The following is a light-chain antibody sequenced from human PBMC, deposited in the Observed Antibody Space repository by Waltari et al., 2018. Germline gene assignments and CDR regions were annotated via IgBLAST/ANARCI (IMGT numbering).Light chain of an antibody. Sequence: QSALTQPASVSGTPGQSITISCTGTTSDVGNYDLVSWYQQHPGKAPKLLICEVIKRPSGGASRCSGSKSGNTASLTISGLQGEDEADYYCCSYAGRGTYVFGSGTKVTVL. CDR3: CSYAGRGTYV. J-gene: IGLJ1*01. CDR1: TSDVGNYDL. V-gene: IGLV2-23*02. CDR2: EVI.